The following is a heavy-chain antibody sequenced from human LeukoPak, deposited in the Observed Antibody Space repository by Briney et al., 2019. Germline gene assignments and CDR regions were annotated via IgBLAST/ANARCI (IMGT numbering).Heavy chain of an antibody. CDR1: GFTFRSHA. CDR2: IYENGGTT. CDR3: AKDFRIGYSAHFDY. Sequence: GGSLRLSCVGSGFTFRSHAMSWVRQAPEKGLEFVSGIYENGGTTYYADSVKGRFSISRDNSKNTLHLQMDSLRGEDTAVYYCAKDFRIGYSAHFDYWGQGTLVTVSS. D-gene: IGHD2-21*01. V-gene: IGHV3-23*01. J-gene: IGHJ4*02.